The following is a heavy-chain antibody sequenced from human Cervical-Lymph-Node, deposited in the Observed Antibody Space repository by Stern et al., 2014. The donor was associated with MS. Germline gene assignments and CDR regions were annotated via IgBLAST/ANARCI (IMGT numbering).Heavy chain of an antibody. CDR2: TSHDGTNK. CDR3: ARDKTGVDYYYGLDV. Sequence: VQLVESGGGVVQPGRSLRLSCAASGFTFSSYGVHWVRQAPGKGLEWVAITSHDGTNKYYADSVKGRFTISRDNSKNTLYLQMNSLRAEDTAVYYCARDKTGVDYYYGLDVWGQGTTVTVSS. D-gene: IGHD1-14*01. V-gene: IGHV3-33*05. CDR1: GFTFSSYG. J-gene: IGHJ6*02.